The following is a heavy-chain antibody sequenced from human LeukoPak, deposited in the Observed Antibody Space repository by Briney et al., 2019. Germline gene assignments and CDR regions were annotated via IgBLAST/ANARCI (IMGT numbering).Heavy chain of an antibody. CDR1: GFTFSSYW. CDR2: IKQDGREK. CDR3: ATTPAAEGAVY. Sequence: GGSLRLSCAASGFTFSSYWMSWVRQAPARGLEGVANIKQDGREKYYVDSVKGRFTISRDNAKNSLYLQMNSLRAEDAAVYYCATTPAAEGAVYWGEGTLVTVSS. J-gene: IGHJ4*02. D-gene: IGHD1-26*01. V-gene: IGHV3-7*01.